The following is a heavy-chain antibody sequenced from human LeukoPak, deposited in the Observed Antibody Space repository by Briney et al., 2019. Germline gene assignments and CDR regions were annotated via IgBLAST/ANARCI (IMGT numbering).Heavy chain of an antibody. Sequence: GGSLRLSCAASGFTFSSYSMNWVRQAPGKGLEWVSSISSSSSYIYYADSVKGRFTISRDNAKNSLYLQMNSLRAEDTAVYYCARAAGNYDSFDYWGQGTLVTVSS. D-gene: IGHD3-22*01. CDR1: GFTFSSYS. V-gene: IGHV3-21*01. CDR3: ARAAGNYDSFDY. J-gene: IGHJ4*02. CDR2: ISSSSSYI.